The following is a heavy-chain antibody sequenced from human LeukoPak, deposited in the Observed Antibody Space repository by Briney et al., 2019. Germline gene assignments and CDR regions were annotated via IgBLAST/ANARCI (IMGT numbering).Heavy chain of an antibody. V-gene: IGHV4-39*07. CDR3: ARDRLLWFGELDF. CDR1: GGSISSSNYY. CDR2: IYYSGNT. J-gene: IGHJ4*02. D-gene: IGHD3-10*01. Sequence: SETLSLTCTVSGGSISSSNYYWGWIRQPPGNGLEWIGSIYYSGNTYYNPSLKSRVTISVDMSKNQISLKLSSVTAADTAVYYCARDRLLWFGELDFWGQGTLVIVSS.